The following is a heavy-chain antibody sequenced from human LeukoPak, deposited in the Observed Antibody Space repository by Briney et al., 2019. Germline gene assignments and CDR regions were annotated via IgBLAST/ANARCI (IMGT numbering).Heavy chain of an antibody. V-gene: IGHV4-59*10. Sequence: SETLSLTCAVYGGSFSGYYWSWIRQPAGKGLEWIGRIYTSGSTNYNPSLKSRVTMSVDTSKNQFSLKLSSVTAADTAVYYCARGGSAVAETFDYWGQGTLVTVSS. CDR2: IYTSGST. CDR3: ARGGSAVAETFDY. CDR1: GGSFSGYY. D-gene: IGHD6-19*01. J-gene: IGHJ4*02.